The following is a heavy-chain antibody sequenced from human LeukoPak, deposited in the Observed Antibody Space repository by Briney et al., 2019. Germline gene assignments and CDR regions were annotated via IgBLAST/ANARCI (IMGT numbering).Heavy chain of an antibody. CDR2: ISGSGGST. CDR1: GFTFSSYA. J-gene: IGHJ4*02. D-gene: IGHD3-22*01. V-gene: IGHV3-23*01. CDR3: AKTLYYYDSSGYYYFDY. Sequence: GGSLRLSCAASGFTFSSYAMSWVRQAPGKGLEWVSAISGSGGSTYYADSVKGRFTISRDNSKNTLYLQMNSLRAENTAVYYCAKTLYYYDSSGYYYFDYWGQGTLVTVSS.